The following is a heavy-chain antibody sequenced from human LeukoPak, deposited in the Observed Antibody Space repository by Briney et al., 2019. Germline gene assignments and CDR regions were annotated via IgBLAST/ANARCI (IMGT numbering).Heavy chain of an antibody. CDR2: INPGGNEI. D-gene: IGHD7-27*01. Sequence: GGSLRLSCTFSGLTFRSYWMNWVRQAPGKGLEWVANINPGGNEIRSVDSVKGRSIISRDNAKSSLDLQMSSLRVEDTAVYYCMCWGTDNHWGQGILVTVSS. J-gene: IGHJ4*02. V-gene: IGHV3-7*01. CDR1: GLTFRSYW. CDR3: MCWGTDNH.